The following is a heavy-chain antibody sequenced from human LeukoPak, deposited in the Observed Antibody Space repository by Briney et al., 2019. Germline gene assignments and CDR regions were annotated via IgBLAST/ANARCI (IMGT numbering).Heavy chain of an antibody. V-gene: IGHV1-8*01. CDR1: GYTFTSYD. J-gene: IGHJ3*02. CDR3: ARPLGGYYYDSSGSTIDAFDI. Sequence: ASVKVSCKASGYTFTSYDINWVRQATGQGLEWMGWMNPNSGNTGYAQKFQGRVTMTRNTSISTAYMELSSLRSEDTAVYYCARPLGGYYYDSSGSTIDAFDIWGQGTMVTVSS. D-gene: IGHD3-22*01. CDR2: MNPNSGNT.